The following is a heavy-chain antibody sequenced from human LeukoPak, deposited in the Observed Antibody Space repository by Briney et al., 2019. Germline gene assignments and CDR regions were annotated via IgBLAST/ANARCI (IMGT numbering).Heavy chain of an antibody. V-gene: IGHV4-61*01. CDR3: ARAVIRPKWSDPWYYYYGMDV. D-gene: IGHD1-26*01. CDR1: GGSVSSGSNY. J-gene: IGHJ6*02. CDR2: IYYSGST. Sequence: TSSETLSLTCTVSGGSVSSGSNYWSWIRQPPGKGLEWIGYIYYSGSTNYNPSLKSRVTISVDTSKNQFSLKLSSVTAADTAVYYCARAVIRPKWSDPWYYYYGMDVWGQGTTVTVSS.